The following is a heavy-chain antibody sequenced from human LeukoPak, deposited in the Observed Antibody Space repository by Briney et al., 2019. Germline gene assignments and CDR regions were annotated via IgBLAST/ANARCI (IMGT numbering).Heavy chain of an antibody. Sequence: ASVKVSCKASGYDFTSVGITWVRQAPGQGPEWMGWISPYNGDTRYVQKLQGRVTMTTDTSTTTAYMELRSLRFDDTAVYYCARAGSGSGWYFDYWGQGTLVTVSS. CDR3: ARAGSGSGWYFDY. CDR1: GYDFTSVG. CDR2: ISPYNGDT. J-gene: IGHJ4*02. D-gene: IGHD3-10*01. V-gene: IGHV1-18*01.